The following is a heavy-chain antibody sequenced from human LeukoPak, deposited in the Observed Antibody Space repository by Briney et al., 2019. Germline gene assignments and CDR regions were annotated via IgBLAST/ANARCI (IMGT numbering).Heavy chain of an antibody. D-gene: IGHD5-24*01. CDR1: GGSISSSSYY. V-gene: IGHV4-39*01. Sequence: SETLSLTCTVSGGSISSSSYYWGWIRRPPGKGLEWIGSIYYSGSTYYNPSLKSRVTISVDTSKNQFSLKLSSMTAADTAVYYCARTTMATTADWGQGTLVTVSS. CDR2: IYYSGST. J-gene: IGHJ4*02. CDR3: ARTTMATTAD.